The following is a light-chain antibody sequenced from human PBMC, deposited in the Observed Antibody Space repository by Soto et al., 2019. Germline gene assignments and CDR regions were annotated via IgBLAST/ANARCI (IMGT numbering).Light chain of an antibody. J-gene: IGLJ2*01. CDR1: NSNIGGNY. CDR3: AAWADSLSGQV. CDR2: LNN. Sequence: QSVLTQPPSASGTPGQRVSISCSGTNSNIGGNYVYWYQHVPGKAPKLLISLNNQRPSGVPDRFSGSKSGTSASLAISGLRSEYEAHYYCAAWADSLSGQVFGGGTKLTVL. V-gene: IGLV1-47*02.